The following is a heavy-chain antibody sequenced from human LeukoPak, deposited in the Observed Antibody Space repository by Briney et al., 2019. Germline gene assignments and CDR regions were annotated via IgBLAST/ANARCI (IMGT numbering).Heavy chain of an antibody. CDR3: ASIVGATFLRDVDY. CDR2: ISGSGGST. D-gene: IGHD1-26*01. CDR1: GFTLSSCA. V-gene: IGHV3-23*01. J-gene: IGHJ4*02. Sequence: GGSLRLSCAASGFTLSSCAMSWVRQAPGKGLEWVSAISGSGGSTYYADSVKGRFTISRDNSKNTLYLQMNSLRAEDTAVYYCASIVGATFLRDVDYWGQGTLVTVSS.